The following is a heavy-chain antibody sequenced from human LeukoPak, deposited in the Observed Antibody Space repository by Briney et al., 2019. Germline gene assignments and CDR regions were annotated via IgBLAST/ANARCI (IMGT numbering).Heavy chain of an antibody. CDR2: MSYDGSNK. CDR1: GFTFSSYA. Sequence: GGSLRLSCAACGFTFSSYAMHWVRQAPGKGLEWVAVMSYDGSNKYYADSVKGRFTISRDNSKNTLYLQMNSLRAEDTAVYYCAREALGGEAVDYWGQGTLVTVSS. V-gene: IGHV3-30*04. CDR3: AREALGGEAVDY. D-gene: IGHD1-26*01. J-gene: IGHJ4*02.